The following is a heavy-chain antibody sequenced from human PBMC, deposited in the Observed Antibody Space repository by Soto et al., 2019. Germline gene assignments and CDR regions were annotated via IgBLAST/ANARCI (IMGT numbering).Heavy chain of an antibody. CDR1: GFTFSRYW. CDR2: ISSYGSDT. Sequence: EVQLVESGGGLVLPGGSLRLSCAASGFTFSRYWMHWVRQAPGKGLVWVSRISSYGSDTHYAGSVKGRFTISRDNAKNTLYLQMNSLRADATAVYYCASNYAYAEGYYSYGIDVWGQGTTVTVSS. CDR3: ASNYAYAEGYYSYGIDV. V-gene: IGHV3-74*01. D-gene: IGHD3-16*01. J-gene: IGHJ6*02.